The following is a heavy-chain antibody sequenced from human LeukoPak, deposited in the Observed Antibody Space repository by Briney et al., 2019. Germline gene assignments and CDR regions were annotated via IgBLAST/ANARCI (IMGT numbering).Heavy chain of an antibody. V-gene: IGHV4-34*01. CDR1: GGSFSGYY. D-gene: IGHD3-22*01. CDR3: AKSNGYGLIDI. CDR2: INHSGST. Sequence: ASETLSLTCAVYGGSFSGYYWSWIRQPPGRGLEWIGEINHSGSTNYNPSLKSRVTISVDTSKNQFSLKLSSVTAADTAVYYCAKSNGYGLIDIWGQGTMVTVSS. J-gene: IGHJ3*02.